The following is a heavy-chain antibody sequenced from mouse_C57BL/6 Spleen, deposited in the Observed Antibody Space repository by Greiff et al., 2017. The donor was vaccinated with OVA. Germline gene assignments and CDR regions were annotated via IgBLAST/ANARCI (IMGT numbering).Heavy chain of an antibody. CDR3: ERYDYSNSLFAY. V-gene: IGHV1-55*01. J-gene: IGHJ3*01. Sequence: QVQLQQPGAELVKPGASVKMSCKASGYTFTSYWITWVKQRPGQGLEWIGDIYPGSGSTNYNEKFKSKATLTVYTSSSTAYMQLSSLTSEDSAVYYCERYDYSNSLFAYWGQGTLVTVSA. CDR1: GYTFTSYW. D-gene: IGHD2-5*01. CDR2: IYPGSGST.